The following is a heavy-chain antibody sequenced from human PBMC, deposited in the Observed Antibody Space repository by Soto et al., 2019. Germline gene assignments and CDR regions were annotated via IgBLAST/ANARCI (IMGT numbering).Heavy chain of an antibody. CDR2: IFHTGST. CDR1: GDSISSGHS. J-gene: IGHJ6*02. Sequence: SETLSLTCAVSGDSISSGHSWGWIRQPPGKGLEWIGSIFHTGSTYYNPSLKSRVTLSVDTSKNQFSLKLSSVTAADTAVYFCATLPRLDGMDVWGQGTTVTVSS. D-gene: IGHD6-25*01. V-gene: IGHV4-38-2*01. CDR3: ATLPRLDGMDV.